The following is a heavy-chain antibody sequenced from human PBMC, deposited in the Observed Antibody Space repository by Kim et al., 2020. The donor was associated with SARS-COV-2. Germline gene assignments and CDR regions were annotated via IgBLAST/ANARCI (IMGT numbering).Heavy chain of an antibody. CDR3: ARLPHDSSGYVDS. CDR1: GGSISSSFNY. CDR2: VYHSGST. V-gene: IGHV4-39*01. Sequence: SETLSLTCTVSGGSISSSFNYWGWIRQPPGKGLEWIGSVYHSGSTYDSPSLKSRVNVSVDTSKNEFYLKVTSVTAADTAVYFCARLPHDSSGYVDSWGPGILVPVSS. J-gene: IGHJ4*02. D-gene: IGHD3-22*01.